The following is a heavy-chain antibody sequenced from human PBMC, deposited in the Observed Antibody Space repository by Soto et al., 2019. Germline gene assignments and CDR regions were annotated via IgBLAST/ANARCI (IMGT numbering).Heavy chain of an antibody. CDR1: GFTFTDYY. CDR2: ISSSGSTI. Sequence: QVQLVESGGGLVKPGGPLRLSCAASGFTFTDYYMSWIRQAPGKGLEWVSYISSSGSTIYYADSVKGRFTISRDNAKNSLYLQMNSLRAEDTAVYYCARELRSYYYYYMDVWGKGTTVTVSS. CDR3: ARELRSYYYYYMDV. V-gene: IGHV3-11*01. J-gene: IGHJ6*03. D-gene: IGHD4-17*01.